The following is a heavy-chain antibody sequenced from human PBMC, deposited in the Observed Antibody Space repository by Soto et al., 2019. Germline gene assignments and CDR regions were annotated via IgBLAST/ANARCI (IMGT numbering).Heavy chain of an antibody. Sequence: PGGSLRLSCAASGFTFSSYWMSWVRQAPGKGLEWVANIKQEGSEMYYVDSVEGRFTISRDNAKRSLYLQMNSLRAEDTVVYYCARGQPAATASAFDIWGQGTMVTVSS. V-gene: IGHV3-7*03. J-gene: IGHJ3*02. D-gene: IGHD2-2*01. CDR3: ARGQPAATASAFDI. CDR1: GFTFSSYW. CDR2: IKQEGSEM.